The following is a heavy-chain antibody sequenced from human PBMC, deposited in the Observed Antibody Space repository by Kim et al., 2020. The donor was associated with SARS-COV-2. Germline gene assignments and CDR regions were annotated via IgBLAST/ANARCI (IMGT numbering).Heavy chain of an antibody. D-gene: IGHD2-15*01. CDR1: GVSITTRGHY. CDR3: ASRYCRGDDCHYF. Sequence: SETLSLTCSVSGVSITTRGHYWSWIRQHPGKGLEWIGYIHHSGSTHYNPSLRSRGSISIDTSRNQFSLNLSSLTAADTAIYYCASRYCRGDDCHYF. CDR2: IHHSGST. J-gene: IGHJ4*01. V-gene: IGHV4-31*03.